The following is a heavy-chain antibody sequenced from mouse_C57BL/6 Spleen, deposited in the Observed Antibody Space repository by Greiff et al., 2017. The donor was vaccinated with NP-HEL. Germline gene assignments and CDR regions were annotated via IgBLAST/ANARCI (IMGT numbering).Heavy chain of an antibody. CDR1: GFTFSDYG. CDR2: ISSGSSTI. V-gene: IGHV5-17*01. CDR3: ARPGNPWYFDV. Sequence: EVQVVESGGGLVKPGGSLKLSCAASGFTFSDYGMHWVRQAPEKGLEWVAYISSGSSTIYYADTVKGRFTISRDNAKNTLFLQMTSLRSEDTAMYYCARPGNPWYFDVWGTGTTVTVSS. J-gene: IGHJ1*03. D-gene: IGHD2-1*01.